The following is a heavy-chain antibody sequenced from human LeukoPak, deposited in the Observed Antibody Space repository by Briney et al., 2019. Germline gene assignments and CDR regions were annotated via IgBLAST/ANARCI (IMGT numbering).Heavy chain of an antibody. D-gene: IGHD3-10*01. V-gene: IGHV1-69*13. Sequence: ASVKVSCKASGCTFSSFSISWVRQAPGQGLEWMGGIIPIFGTANYAQKFQGRVTITADESTSTAYMELSSLRSDDTAVYYCARGVGELGFYFDYWGQGTLVTVSS. CDR3: ARGVGELGFYFDY. J-gene: IGHJ4*02. CDR1: GCTFSSFS. CDR2: IIPIFGTA.